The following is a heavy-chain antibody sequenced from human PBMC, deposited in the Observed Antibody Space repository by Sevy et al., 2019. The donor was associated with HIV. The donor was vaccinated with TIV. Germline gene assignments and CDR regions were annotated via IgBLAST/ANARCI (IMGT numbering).Heavy chain of an antibody. CDR2: ISSSSSYI. D-gene: IGHD6-19*01. CDR3: AREGGIAVAGGYMDV. Sequence: GGSLRLSCAASGFTFSSYSMNWVRQAPGKGLEWVSSISSSSSYIYYADSVKGRFTISRDNAKNSLYLQMNSLRAEDTAVYYCAREGGIAVAGGYMDVWGKGTTVTVSS. CDR1: GFTFSSYS. J-gene: IGHJ6*03. V-gene: IGHV3-21*01.